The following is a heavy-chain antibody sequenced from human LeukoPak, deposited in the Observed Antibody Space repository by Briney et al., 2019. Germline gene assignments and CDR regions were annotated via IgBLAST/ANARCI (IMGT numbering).Heavy chain of an antibody. D-gene: IGHD3-16*02. CDR1: GGSISSSSYY. Sequence: PSETLSLTCTVSGGSISSSSYYWSWIRQPPGKGLEWIGYIYYSGSTNYNPSLKSRVTISVDTSKNQFSLKLSSVTAADTAVYYCARDSFRDYVWGSYRYTEGAFDIWGQGTMVTVSS. CDR2: IYYSGST. V-gene: IGHV4-61*01. CDR3: ARDSFRDYVWGSYRYTEGAFDI. J-gene: IGHJ3*02.